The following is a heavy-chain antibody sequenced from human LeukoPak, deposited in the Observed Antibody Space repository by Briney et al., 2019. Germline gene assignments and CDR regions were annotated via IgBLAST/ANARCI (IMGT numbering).Heavy chain of an antibody. CDR1: GFTFSNYE. J-gene: IGHJ4*02. Sequence: GGSLRLSCAASGFTFSNYEMNWVRQAPGKGMEWVSYISGGGSTIYYTDSVKGRFTISRDNAKNSLYLQMNSLRAEDTAIYYCARDFYYGSGRFDYWGQGTLVTVSS. V-gene: IGHV3-48*03. D-gene: IGHD3-10*01. CDR3: ARDFYYGSGRFDY. CDR2: ISGGGSTI.